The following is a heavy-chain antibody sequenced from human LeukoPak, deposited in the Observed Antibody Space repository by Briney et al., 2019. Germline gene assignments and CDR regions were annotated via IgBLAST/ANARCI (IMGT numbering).Heavy chain of an antibody. CDR1: GFTFDDYA. CDR3: AKELNDAFDI. Sequence: PGRPLRLSCAASGFTFDDYAMHWVRQAPGKGLEWVSGISWNSGSIGYADSVKGRFTISRDNAKNSLYLQMNSLRAEDTALYYCAKELNDAFDIWGQGTMVTVSS. J-gene: IGHJ3*02. D-gene: IGHD3-16*01. CDR2: ISWNSGSI. V-gene: IGHV3-9*01.